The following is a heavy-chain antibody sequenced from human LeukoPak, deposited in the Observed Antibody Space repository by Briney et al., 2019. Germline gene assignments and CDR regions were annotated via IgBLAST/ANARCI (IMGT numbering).Heavy chain of an antibody. V-gene: IGHV3-30*02. CDR3: AKEGGIAAAALPYYFDY. J-gene: IGHJ4*02. CDR2: IRYDGSNK. CDR1: GFTFSSYG. Sequence: GGSLRPSCAASGFTFSSYGMHWVRQAPGKGLEWVAFIRYDGSNKYYADSVKGRFTISRDNSKNTLYLQMNSLRAEDTAVYYCAKEGGIAAAALPYYFDYWGQGTLVTVSS. D-gene: IGHD6-13*01.